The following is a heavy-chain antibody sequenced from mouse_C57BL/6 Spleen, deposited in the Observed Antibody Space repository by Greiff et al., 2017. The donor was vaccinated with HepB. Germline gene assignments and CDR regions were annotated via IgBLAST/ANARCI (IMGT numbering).Heavy chain of an antibody. CDR3: TREGIYDGYFAY. CDR1: GYTFTDYE. D-gene: IGHD2-3*01. CDR2: IDPETGGT. Sequence: VKLQQSGAELVRPGASVTLSCKASGYTFTDYEMHWVKQTPVHGLEWIGAIDPETGGTAYNQKFKGKAILTADKSSSTAYMELRSLTSEDSAVYYCTREGIYDGYFAYWGQGTLVTVSA. J-gene: IGHJ3*01. V-gene: IGHV1-15*01.